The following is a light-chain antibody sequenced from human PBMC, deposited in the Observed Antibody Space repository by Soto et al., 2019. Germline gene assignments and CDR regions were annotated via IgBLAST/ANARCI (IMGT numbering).Light chain of an antibody. CDR2: GAS. CDR3: QQYGSSPPIT. J-gene: IGKJ5*01. V-gene: IGKV3-20*01. Sequence: EIVLTQSPGTLSLSPGERATLSCSASQSVSSSYLAWYQQKSGQAPRLVIYGASSRAAGIPDRFSGSGSGTDFTLTISRLEPEDFAVYYCQQYGSSPPITFGQGTRLEI. CDR1: QSVSSSY.